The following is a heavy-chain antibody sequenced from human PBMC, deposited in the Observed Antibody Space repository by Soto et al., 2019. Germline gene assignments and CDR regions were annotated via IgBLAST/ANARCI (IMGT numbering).Heavy chain of an antibody. CDR2: ISGSGDET. CDR1: RFTFSGYG. V-gene: IGHV3-23*01. CDR3: EKGLGPAPAYAMDV. Sequence: PGGSLRLCCAASRFTFSGYGRSWVRQAPGKGLEWVSGISGSGDETYYSDPVKGRFTISRDKPKNTLYLQIKSLRAEDTSVYYCEKGLGPAPAYAMDVWGQGTTVTVS. J-gene: IGHJ6*02. D-gene: IGHD3-9*01.